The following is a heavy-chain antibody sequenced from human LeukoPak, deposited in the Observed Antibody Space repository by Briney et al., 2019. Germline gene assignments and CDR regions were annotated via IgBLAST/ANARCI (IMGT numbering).Heavy chain of an antibody. Sequence: GGSLRLSCAGSGFTFSDCAIHWVRQAPGKGLEWVARIDSRAKSHATAYAASVRGRFTVSRDDSKSTAWLQMNSLETEDTAVYFCTRDGGSWSHLDFWGQGTLVTVSS. CDR1: GFTFSDCA. CDR3: TRDGGSWSHLDF. V-gene: IGHV3-73*01. CDR2: IDSRAKSHAT. D-gene: IGHD2-15*01. J-gene: IGHJ4*02.